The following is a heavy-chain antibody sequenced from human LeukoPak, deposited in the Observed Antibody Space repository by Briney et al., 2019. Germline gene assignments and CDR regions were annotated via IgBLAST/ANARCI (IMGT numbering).Heavy chain of an antibody. V-gene: IGHV4-59*08. Sequence: PSETLSLTCTVSGGSISSYYWSWIRQPPGKGLEWIGYIYYSGSTNYNPSLKSRVTISVDTSKNQFSLKLSSVTAADTAVCYCARLSTLTPDRRLYYFDYWGQGTLVTVSS. D-gene: IGHD1-14*01. CDR3: ARLSTLTPDRRLYYFDY. J-gene: IGHJ4*02. CDR2: IYYSGST. CDR1: GGSISSYY.